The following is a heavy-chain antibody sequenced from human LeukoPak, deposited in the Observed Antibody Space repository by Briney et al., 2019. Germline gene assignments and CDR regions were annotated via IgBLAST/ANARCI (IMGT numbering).Heavy chain of an antibody. V-gene: IGHV4-61*01. J-gene: IGHJ4*02. D-gene: IGHD6-13*01. CDR3: ARGRAAAGTPVDY. Sequence: SETLSLTYTVSGGSVSSSSYYWSWIRQPPGKGLEWIGYIYYSGSTNYNPSLKSRVTISVDMSKNQFSLKLNSVTAADTAVYYCARGRAAAGTPVDYWGQGILVTVSS. CDR2: IYYSGST. CDR1: GGSVSSSSYY.